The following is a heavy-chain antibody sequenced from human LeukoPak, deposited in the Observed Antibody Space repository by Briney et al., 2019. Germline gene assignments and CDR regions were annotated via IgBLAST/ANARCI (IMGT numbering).Heavy chain of an antibody. CDR2: ISSSSSYI. D-gene: IGHD4-17*01. V-gene: IGHV3-21*01. J-gene: IGHJ4*02. Sequence: GGSLRLSCAASGFTFSSYEMNWVRQAPGKGLEWVSSISSSSSYIYYADSVKGRFTISRDNAKNSLDLQMNSLRAEDTAVYYCARGLRTFDYWAQGTRVTVSS. CDR1: GFTFSSYE. CDR3: ARGLRTFDY.